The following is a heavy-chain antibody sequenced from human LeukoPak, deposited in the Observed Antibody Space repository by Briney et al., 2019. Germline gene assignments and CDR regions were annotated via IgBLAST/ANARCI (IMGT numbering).Heavy chain of an antibody. D-gene: IGHD6-19*01. J-gene: IGHJ4*02. Sequence: GSLRLSCAASGFTFSNAWMGWVRQAPGKGLEWIGSIYYSGSTYYNPSLKSRVTISIDTSKNQFSLKLSSVTAADTAVYYCARGVGSGWWDYWGQGTLVTVSS. CDR1: GFTFSNAW. V-gene: IGHV4-39*07. CDR2: IYYSGST. CDR3: ARGVGSGWWDY.